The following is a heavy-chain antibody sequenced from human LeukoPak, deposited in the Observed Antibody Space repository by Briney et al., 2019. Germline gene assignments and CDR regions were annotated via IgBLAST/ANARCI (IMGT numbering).Heavy chain of an antibody. V-gene: IGHV3-21*01. CDR1: GFTFRSYS. J-gene: IGHJ4*02. CDR2: ISPSSTYI. D-gene: IGHD3-22*01. Sequence: GGSLRLSCAASGFTFRSYSMNWVRQAPGKGLEWVSSISPSSTYIDYADSLKGRLTISRDDAQESLYLQMNSLRAEDTAVYYCARAGTIVVPDYWGQGTLVTVSS. CDR3: ARAGTIVVPDY.